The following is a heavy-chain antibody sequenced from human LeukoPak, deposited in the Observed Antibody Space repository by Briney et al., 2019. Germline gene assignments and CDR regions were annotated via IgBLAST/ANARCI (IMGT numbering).Heavy chain of an antibody. CDR2: IKQDGSEK. D-gene: IGHD6-13*01. CDR1: GFTFSSYW. J-gene: IGHJ4*02. V-gene: IGHV3-7*01. CDR3: ARKTGYSSSWYRKNPKYFDY. Sequence: GGSLRLSCAASGFTFSSYWMSWVRQAPGKGLEWVAYIKQDGSEKYYVDSVKGRFTISRDNAKNSLYLQMNSLRAEDTAGYYCARKTGYSSSWYRKNPKYFDYWGQGTLVTVSS.